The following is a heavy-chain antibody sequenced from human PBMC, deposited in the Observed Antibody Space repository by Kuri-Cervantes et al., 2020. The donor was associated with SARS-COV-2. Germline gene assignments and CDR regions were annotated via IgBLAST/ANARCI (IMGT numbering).Heavy chain of an antibody. CDR1: GYTLTELS. J-gene: IGHJ4*02. D-gene: IGHD1-14*01. CDR2: FDPEHGET. CDR3: ATSYAAFLRYPFY. Sequence: ASVKVSCKVSGYTLTELSMHWVRQAPGKGLEWMGGFDPEHGETIYAQKFQGRVTMTEDTSTDTAYMELSSLRSEDTAVYYYATSYAAFLRYPFYWGQGTLVTVSS. V-gene: IGHV1-24*01.